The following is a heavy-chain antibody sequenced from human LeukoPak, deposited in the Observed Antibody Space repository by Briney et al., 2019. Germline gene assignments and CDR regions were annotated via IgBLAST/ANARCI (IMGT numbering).Heavy chain of an antibody. J-gene: IGHJ4*02. CDR3: AEGGSSGYYHY. D-gene: IGHD3-22*01. CDR2: ISAYNGNT. CDR1: GYTFTSYG. V-gene: IGHV1-18*01. Sequence: VASVTVSCTASGYTFTSYGISWVRQAPGQGLEWMGWISAYNGNTNYAQKLQGRVTMTTDTSTSTAYMELSSLRSEDTAVYYCAEGGSSGYYHYWGQGTLVTVSS.